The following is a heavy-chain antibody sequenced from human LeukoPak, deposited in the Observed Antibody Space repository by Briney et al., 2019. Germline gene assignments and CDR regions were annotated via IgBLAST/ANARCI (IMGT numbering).Heavy chain of an antibody. CDR3: VKVSSTVGATYFDY. D-gene: IGHD1-26*01. J-gene: IGHJ4*02. V-gene: IGHV3-64D*06. Sequence: GGSLRLSCSASGFTFSTYAMHWVRQAPGEELEYISGVTSDGGTTYHADSVKGRFTISRDNSKNTLYLQMSSLRIEDTAVYYCVKVSSTVGATYFDYWGQGTLVTVSS. CDR2: VTSDGGTT. CDR1: GFTFSTYA.